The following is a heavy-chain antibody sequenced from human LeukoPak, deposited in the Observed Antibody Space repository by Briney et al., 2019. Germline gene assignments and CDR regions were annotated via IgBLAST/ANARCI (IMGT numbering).Heavy chain of an antibody. CDR1: GFNFSYYY. CDR3: ARGRIVAGVRY. D-gene: IGHD3-22*01. V-gene: IGHV3-11*04. J-gene: IGHJ4*02. CDR2: ISSSGSTI. Sequence: GGSLRLSWAAAGFNFSYYYMSLIRQAPGQGLERVSYISSSGSTIYYADSVKGRFTISRDNAKNSLYLQMNSLRAEDTAVYYCARGRIVAGVRYWGQGTLVTVSS.